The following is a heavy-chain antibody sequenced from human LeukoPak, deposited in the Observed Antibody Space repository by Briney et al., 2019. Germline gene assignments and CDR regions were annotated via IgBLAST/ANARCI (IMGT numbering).Heavy chain of an antibody. V-gene: IGHV3-7*01. CDR3: ARARGSYAFDI. Sequence: PGGSLRLSCAASGFTFSSYAMSWVRQAPGKGLEWVANIKQDGSEKYYVDSVKGRFTISRDNAKNSLYLQMNSLRAEDTAVYYCARARGSYAFDIWGQGTMVTVSS. CDR2: IKQDGSEK. J-gene: IGHJ3*02. D-gene: IGHD2-15*01. CDR1: GFTFSSYA.